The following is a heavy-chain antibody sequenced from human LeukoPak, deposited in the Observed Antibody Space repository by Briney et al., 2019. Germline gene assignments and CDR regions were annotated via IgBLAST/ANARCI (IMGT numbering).Heavy chain of an antibody. J-gene: IGHJ4*02. CDR1: GFTFSNYW. CDR2: IKQDGSEK. V-gene: IGHV3-7*01. Sequence: GGSLRLSCAASGFTFSNYWMSWVRQAPGKGLEWVANIKQDGSEKYYVNSVKGRFTISRDNAKNSLYLQMNSLRAEDTAIYFCAREDDGNYEDYWGQGPLVTVSS. D-gene: IGHD3-3*01. CDR3: AREDDGNYEDY.